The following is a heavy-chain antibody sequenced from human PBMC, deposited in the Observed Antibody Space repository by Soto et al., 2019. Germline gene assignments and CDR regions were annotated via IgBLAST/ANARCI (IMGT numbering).Heavy chain of an antibody. D-gene: IGHD1-7*01. CDR3: ARGLTGTRLGYYYMDV. CDR1: GYTFTGYY. J-gene: IGHJ6*03. Sequence: ASVKVSCKASGYTFTGYYMHWVRQAPGQGLEWMGWINPNRGGTNYAQKFQGWVTMTRDTSISTAYMELSRLRSDDTAVYYCARGLTGTRLGYYYMDVRGKGTTVTVSS. V-gene: IGHV1-2*04. CDR2: INPNRGGT.